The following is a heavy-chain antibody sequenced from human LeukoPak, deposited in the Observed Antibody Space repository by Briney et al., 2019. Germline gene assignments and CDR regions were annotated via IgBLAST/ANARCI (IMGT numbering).Heavy chain of an antibody. Sequence: GGSLRLSCAASGFTFSSYAMSWVRQAPGEGREGGSAISGSGGSTYYADSVKGRFTISRDNYKNTLYLQMNSLRAEDTAVYYCAKATAIFGVVTSWDYFDYWGQGTLVTVSS. CDR1: GFTFSSYA. D-gene: IGHD3-3*01. CDR2: ISGSGGST. J-gene: IGHJ4*02. V-gene: IGHV3-23*01. CDR3: AKATAIFGVVTSWDYFDY.